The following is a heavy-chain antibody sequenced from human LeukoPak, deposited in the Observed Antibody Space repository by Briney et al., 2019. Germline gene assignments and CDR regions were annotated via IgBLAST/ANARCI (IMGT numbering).Heavy chain of an antibody. J-gene: IGHJ3*02. D-gene: IGHD1-26*01. CDR2: INTDGSNT. CDR3: ARSGGTYSFDM. CDR1: GFTFNRYW. V-gene: IGHV3-74*01. Sequence: GGSLRLSCAAPGFTFNRYWMHWGRQAPGKGRVWVSRINTDGSNTTYADSVKGRFSISRDNAKNTLYLQMNSLGAEDTAVYYCARSGGTYSFDMWGQGTMVTVSS.